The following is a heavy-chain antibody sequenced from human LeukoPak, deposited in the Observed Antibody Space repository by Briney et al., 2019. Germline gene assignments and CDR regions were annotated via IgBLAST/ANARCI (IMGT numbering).Heavy chain of an antibody. CDR3: AGQSRDRGHFDP. CDR1: GASMGSYY. Sequence: SETLSLTCSVSGASMGSYYWNWIRLPPGQELEWIGRIITSGGTNYNSSFKSRVTMSLHTSKRLFSLRLDSVTATDTAVYFCAGQSRDRGHFDPWGPGTLVTVSS. V-gene: IGHV4-4*07. CDR2: IITSGGT. J-gene: IGHJ2*01. D-gene: IGHD1-26*01.